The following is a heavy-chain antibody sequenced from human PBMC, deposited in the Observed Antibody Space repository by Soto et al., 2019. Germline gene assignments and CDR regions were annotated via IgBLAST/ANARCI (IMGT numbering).Heavy chain of an antibody. CDR1: GCSISSGDYY. D-gene: IGHD5-18*01. V-gene: IGHV4-30-4*01. J-gene: IGHJ4*02. CDR2: IYYSGST. CDR3: ASNSYRYLFSDY. Sequence: PSETLSLTCTVSGCSISSGDYYWSWIRQPPGKGLEWIGYIYYSGSTYYNPSLKSRVTISVDTSKNQFSLKLSSVTAADTAVYYCASNSYRYLFSDYWGPAPLLTLSS.